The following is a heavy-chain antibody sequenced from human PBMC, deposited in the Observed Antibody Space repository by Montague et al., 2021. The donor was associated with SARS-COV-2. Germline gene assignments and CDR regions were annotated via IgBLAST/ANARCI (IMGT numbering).Heavy chain of an antibody. CDR2: IYYSGST. V-gene: IGHV4-59*08. D-gene: IGHD5-18*01. Sequence: SETLSLTCTVSGGSISSYYWSWIRQPPGKGLEWIGYIYYSGSTNHNPSLKSRVTISVDTSKNQFSLKLCSVTAADTAVYYCARGQLWFDYWGQGTLATVSS. CDR3: ARGQLWFDY. J-gene: IGHJ4*02. CDR1: GGSISSYY.